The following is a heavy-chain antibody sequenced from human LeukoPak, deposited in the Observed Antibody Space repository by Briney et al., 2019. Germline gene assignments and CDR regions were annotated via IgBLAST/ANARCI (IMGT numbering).Heavy chain of an antibody. V-gene: IGHV3-15*01. CDR2: IKNEDEDGTT. CDR3: TSALNLVLGELLGY. J-gene: IGHJ4*02. CDR1: GFIFSKAW. Sequence: PGGALRLSCAAHGFIFSKAWMAWVRQAPWKGIQWVGHIKNEDEDGTTEYAATVKGRFTISRYDAKSTRYLQMNSLNTEDTAVYFCTSALNLVLGELLGYGGQGTLVSVSS. D-gene: IGHD3-16*01.